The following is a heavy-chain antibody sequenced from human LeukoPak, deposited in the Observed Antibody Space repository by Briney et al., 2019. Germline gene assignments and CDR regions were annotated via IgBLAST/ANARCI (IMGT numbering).Heavy chain of an antibody. CDR2: IIVTLGTT. CDR3: ARTQLWLNYYYYYVDV. V-gene: IGHV1-69*05. CDR1: GGTFSRYG. J-gene: IGHJ6*03. Sequence: ASVKVSCTASGGTFSRYGVSWVRQAPGQGLEWMGGIIVTLGTTNYAQKFQGRVTITTDESTSTVYRELSRLRSDDTAVYYCARTQLWLNYYYYYVDVWGKGNTVTVSS. D-gene: IGHD3-16*01.